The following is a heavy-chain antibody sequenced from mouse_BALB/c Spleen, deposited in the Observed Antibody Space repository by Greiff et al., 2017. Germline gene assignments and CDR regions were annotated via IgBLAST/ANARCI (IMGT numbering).Heavy chain of an antibody. V-gene: IGHV5-9-4*01. CDR3: AKTTVVDYYAMDY. D-gene: IGHD1-1*01. CDR1: GFTFSSYA. CDR2: ISSGGSYT. Sequence: EVKLVESGGGLVKPGGSLKLSCAASGFTFSSYAMSWVRQSPEKRLEWVAEISSGGSYTYYPDTVTGRFTISRDNAKNTLYLEMSSLRSEDTAMYYCAKTTVVDYYAMDYWGQGTSVTVSS. J-gene: IGHJ4*01.